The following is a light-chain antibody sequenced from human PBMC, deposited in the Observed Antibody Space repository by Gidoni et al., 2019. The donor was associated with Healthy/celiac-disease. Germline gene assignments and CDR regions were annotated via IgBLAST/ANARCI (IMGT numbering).Light chain of an antibody. Sequence: QSVLPQPPSVSGAPWPRVTISCTGRSSNIGAVYDVHWYQQLPGTAPKLLIYGNSNRPSGVPDRFSGSKSGTSASLAITGLQAEDEADYYCQSYDSSLSGVVFGGGTKLTVL. CDR2: GNS. V-gene: IGLV1-40*01. CDR1: SSNIGAVYD. CDR3: QSYDSSLSGVV. J-gene: IGLJ2*01.